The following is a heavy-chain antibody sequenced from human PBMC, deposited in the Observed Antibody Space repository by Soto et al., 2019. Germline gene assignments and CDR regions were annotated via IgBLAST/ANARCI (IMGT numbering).Heavy chain of an antibody. D-gene: IGHD3-10*01. J-gene: IGHJ4*02. V-gene: IGHV1-2*02. Sequence: HVQLVQSGTEVKKPGASVRVSCMVAGYPFTTYYIHWVRQAPGQGLEWMGWIDPRSGGTVYEQKFQGRVTITRDTSISPLYLDLTGLTSDDTALYYCATDDYGIFPYWGQGSLVTVSS. CDR2: IDPRSGGT. CDR1: GYPFTTYY. CDR3: ATDDYGIFPY.